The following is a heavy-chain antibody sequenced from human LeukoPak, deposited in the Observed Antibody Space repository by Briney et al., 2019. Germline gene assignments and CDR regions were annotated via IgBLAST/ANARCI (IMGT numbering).Heavy chain of an antibody. CDR2: IVVGSGNT. J-gene: IGHJ6*02. CDR1: GFTFTSSA. D-gene: IGHD3-22*01. Sequence: GASVKVSCKASGFTFTSSAVQWVRQARGQRLEWIGWIVVGSGNTNYAQKFQERVTITRDTSTSTAYMELSSLRSEDTAVYYCAAGSDYYDLIYGMDVWGQGTTVTVSS. V-gene: IGHV1-58*01. CDR3: AAGSDYYDLIYGMDV.